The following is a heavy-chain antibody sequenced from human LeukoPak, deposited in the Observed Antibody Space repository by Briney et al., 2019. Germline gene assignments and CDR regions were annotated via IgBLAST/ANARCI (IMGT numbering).Heavy chain of an antibody. D-gene: IGHD6-13*01. Sequence: PGGSLRLSCAASGFTFRNYWMHWVRQAPGKGLVWVSRINPDGSSTGYADSVKGRFTISRDNAKNSLYLQMNSLRAEDTALYYCAKGRRGAAAGIDYWGQGTLVTVSS. CDR2: INPDGSST. V-gene: IGHV3-74*01. CDR3: AKGRRGAAAGIDY. CDR1: GFTFRNYW. J-gene: IGHJ4*02.